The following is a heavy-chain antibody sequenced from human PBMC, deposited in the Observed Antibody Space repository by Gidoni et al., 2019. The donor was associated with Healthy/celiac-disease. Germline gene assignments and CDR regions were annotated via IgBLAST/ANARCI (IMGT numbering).Heavy chain of an antibody. J-gene: IGHJ5*02. V-gene: IGHV1-3*01. CDR1: GYTFTSYA. Sequence: QVQLVQSGAAVKKPGASVKVSCKASGYTFTSYAMHWVRQAPGQRLEWMGWINAGNGNTKYSQKFQGRVTITRDTSASTAYMELSSLRSEDTAVYYCASAGGLYSGYDYFVNWFDPWGQGTLVTVSS. D-gene: IGHD5-12*01. CDR3: ASAGGLYSGYDYFVNWFDP. CDR2: INAGNGNT.